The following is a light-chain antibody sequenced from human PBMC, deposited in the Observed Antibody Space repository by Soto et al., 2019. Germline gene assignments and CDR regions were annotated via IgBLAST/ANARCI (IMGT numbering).Light chain of an antibody. CDR2: RNN. CDR3: AAWDDSLNGVV. Sequence: QAVVTQPPSASGTPGQRVTFSCSGSSSNIGSNTVNSYQQLPGTAPRLLIYRNNQRPSGVPDRFSGSKSGTSASLAISGLQSEDEADYYCAAWDDSLNGVVFGGGTKVTVL. CDR1: SSNIGSNT. J-gene: IGLJ2*01. V-gene: IGLV1-44*01.